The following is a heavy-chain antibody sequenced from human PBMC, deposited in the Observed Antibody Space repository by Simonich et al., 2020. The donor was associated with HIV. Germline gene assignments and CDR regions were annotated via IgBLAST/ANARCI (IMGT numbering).Heavy chain of an antibody. CDR3: ARGPLLLTGDDALDI. V-gene: IGHV1-69*10. D-gene: IGHD3-9*01. Sequence: QAQLVQSGAEVKKPGSSVKVSCKASGGTFSSHAISWVRQAPGQGLEWMGGIVPVLEITNYAQKFQGRVTITADKSTNTVYMELSSLRSDDTAVYYCARGPLLLTGDDALDIWG. CDR1: GGTFSSHA. J-gene: IGHJ3*02. CDR2: IVPVLEIT.